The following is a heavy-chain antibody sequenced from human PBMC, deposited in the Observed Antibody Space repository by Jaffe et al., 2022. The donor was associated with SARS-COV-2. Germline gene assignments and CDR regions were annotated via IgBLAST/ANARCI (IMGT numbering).Heavy chain of an antibody. CDR1: GFIFNSYA. CDR2: TPYDGSNK. CDR3: ARDRGARPASFDY. J-gene: IGHJ4*02. Sequence: QVQLVESGGGVVQPGRSLRLSCVASGFIFNSYAMHWVRQAPGKGLEWVAATPYDGSNKYYADSVKGRFTISRDDSKNTLYLQMNSLRADDTALYYCARDRGARPASFDYWGQGTLVTVSS. V-gene: IGHV3-30-3*01. D-gene: IGHD6-6*01.